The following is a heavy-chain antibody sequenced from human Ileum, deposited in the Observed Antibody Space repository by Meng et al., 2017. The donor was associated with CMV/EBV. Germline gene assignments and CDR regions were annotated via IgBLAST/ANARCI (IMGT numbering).Heavy chain of an antibody. D-gene: IGHD2-21*02. CDR1: GYSFINYL. CDR2: INVYNGNT. J-gene: IGHJ5*02. CDR3: ARVEVTAGGRFDP. Sequence: CKASGYSFINYLISWVRQAPGQGLEWMGWINVYNGNTKYAQNFHGRVVLTTDIVTTTAYMELRSLRSDDTAVYYCARVEVTAGGRFDPWGQGTLVTVSS. V-gene: IGHV1-18*01.